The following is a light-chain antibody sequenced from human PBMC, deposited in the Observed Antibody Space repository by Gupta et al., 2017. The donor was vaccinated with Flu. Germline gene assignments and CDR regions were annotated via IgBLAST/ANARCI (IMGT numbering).Light chain of an antibody. V-gene: IGKV2-30*01. CDR3: SQWAHWGPA. J-gene: IGKJ1*01. Sequence: DVVMTQSPLSLPVALGQPASISCRSSQSLVYSDGNTVLHWFQQRPGQSPRRLIYLVSHRYYGVPDTISGSGSGSDFRLKIISGEAADVVVYSCSQWAHWGPAFGEGTKVEIK. CDR1: QSLVYSDGNTV. CDR2: LVS.